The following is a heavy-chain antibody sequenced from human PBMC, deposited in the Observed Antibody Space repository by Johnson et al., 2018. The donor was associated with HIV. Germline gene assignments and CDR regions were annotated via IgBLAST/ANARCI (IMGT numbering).Heavy chain of an antibody. Sequence: VQLVESGGGLVQPGGSLRLSCAASGFTVSSNYMSWVRQAPGKGLEWVSAISGSGGSTYYADSVKGRFTISRDNSKNTLYLQMNSLRAEDTAVYYCARAFLHSSGWGPALPDAFDIWGQGTMVTVSS. CDR1: GFTVSSNY. J-gene: IGHJ3*02. D-gene: IGHD6-19*01. CDR2: ISGSGGST. V-gene: IGHV3-23*04. CDR3: ARAFLHSSGWGPALPDAFDI.